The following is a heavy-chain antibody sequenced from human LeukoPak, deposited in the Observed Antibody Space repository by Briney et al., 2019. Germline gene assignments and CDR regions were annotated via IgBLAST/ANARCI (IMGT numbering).Heavy chain of an antibody. CDR3: ARDPSRSGSYRFDS. CDR1: GFSFSYYA. Sequence: GGSLRLSCAASGFSFSYYAMHWVRQAPGKGLEWVAVISYDATNKYCAESVKGRFTVSRDNSKNTLDLQMNSLRVEDTAVYYCARDPSRSGSYRFDSWGQGILVTVSS. D-gene: IGHD1-26*01. CDR2: ISYDATNK. J-gene: IGHJ4*02. V-gene: IGHV3-30-3*01.